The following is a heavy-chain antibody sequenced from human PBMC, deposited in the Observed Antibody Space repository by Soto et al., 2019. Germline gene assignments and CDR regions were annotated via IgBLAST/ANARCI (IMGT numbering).Heavy chain of an antibody. CDR1: GGSVNNANYF. Sequence: QVRLEESGPGLVKPSETLSLICSVSGGSVNNANYFWNWIRHHPENGLEWIGYIYYSGSTRYNPSFKTRATLSIDTTKDQFALRLNSVTVADTAVYFCARDADYGGNRGGMDVWGRGTTVTVSS. D-gene: IGHD4-17*01. CDR3: ARDADYGGNRGGMDV. V-gene: IGHV4-31*03. CDR2: IYYSGST. J-gene: IGHJ6*02.